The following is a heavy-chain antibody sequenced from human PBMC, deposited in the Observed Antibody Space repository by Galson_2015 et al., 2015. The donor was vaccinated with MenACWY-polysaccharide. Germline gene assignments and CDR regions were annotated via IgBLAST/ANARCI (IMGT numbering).Heavy chain of an antibody. CDR3: AKYISGSSYVVIY. D-gene: IGHD1-26*01. V-gene: IGHV4-39*01. J-gene: IGHJ4*02. Sequence: SRVGSYSYPSLTSRVTISGDTSSDQFSLKLASVTASDTAVYYCAKYISGSSYVVIYWGQGILVTVSS. CDR2: SRVGS.